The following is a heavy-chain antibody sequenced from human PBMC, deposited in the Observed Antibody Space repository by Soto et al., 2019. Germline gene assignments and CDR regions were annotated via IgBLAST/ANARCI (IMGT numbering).Heavy chain of an antibody. CDR1: GYTFTSYA. CDR2: INAGNGNT. V-gene: IGHV1-3*01. J-gene: IGHJ5*02. Sequence: ASVKVSCKASGYTFTSYAMHWVRPAPGQRLEWMGWINAGNGNTKYSQKFQGRVTITRDTSASTAYMELSSLRSEDTAVYYCARDIVVVPAAIFGWFDPWGQGTLVTVSS. D-gene: IGHD2-2*01. CDR3: ARDIVVVPAAIFGWFDP.